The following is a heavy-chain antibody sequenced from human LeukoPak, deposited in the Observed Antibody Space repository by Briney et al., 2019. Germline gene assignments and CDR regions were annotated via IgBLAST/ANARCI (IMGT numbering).Heavy chain of an antibody. CDR1: GGTFSSYA. V-gene: IGHV1-69*13. J-gene: IGHJ4*02. CDR2: IIPIFGTA. D-gene: IGHD3-3*01. CDR3: ARGKFLEWLLNYYFDY. Sequence: PVKVSCKASGGTFSSYAISWVRQAPGQGLEWMGGIIPIFGTANYAQKFQGRVTITADESTSTAYMELSSLRSEDTAVYYCARGKFLEWLLNYYFDYWGQGTLVTVSS.